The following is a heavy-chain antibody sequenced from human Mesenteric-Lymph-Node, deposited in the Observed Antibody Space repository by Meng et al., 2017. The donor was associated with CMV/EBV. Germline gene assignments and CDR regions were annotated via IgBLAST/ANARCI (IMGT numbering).Heavy chain of an antibody. Sequence: VYGGSFGGYDWSWIRQPPGKGLEWIGEINHSGSTNYNPSLKSRVTISVDTSKNQFSLKLSSVTAADTAVYYCARGPRGYYGSGSYGPWGQGTLVTVSS. CDR2: INHSGST. V-gene: IGHV4-34*01. CDR3: ARGPRGYYGSGSYGP. D-gene: IGHD3-10*01. J-gene: IGHJ5*02. CDR1: GGSFGGYD.